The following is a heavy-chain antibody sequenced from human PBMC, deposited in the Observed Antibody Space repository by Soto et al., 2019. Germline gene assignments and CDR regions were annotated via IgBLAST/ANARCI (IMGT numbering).Heavy chain of an antibody. CDR1: GGSFSGYY. J-gene: IGHJ4*02. V-gene: IGHV4-59*08. CDR2: IYYSGST. Sequence: SETLSLTCAVYGGSFSGYYWTWIRQPPGKGLEWIGYIYYSGSTNYNPSLKSRVTISVDTSKNQFSLKLSSVTAADTAVYYCASRNYYGSGSYHYYFDYWGQGTLVTVSS. D-gene: IGHD3-10*01. CDR3: ASRNYYGSGSYHYYFDY.